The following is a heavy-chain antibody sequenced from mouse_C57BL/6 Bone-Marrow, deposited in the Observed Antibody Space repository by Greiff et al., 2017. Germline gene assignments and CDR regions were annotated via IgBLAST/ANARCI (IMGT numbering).Heavy chain of an antibody. CDR3: ARSSTFFYYFDD. J-gene: IGHJ2*01. D-gene: IGHD5-1*01. V-gene: IGHV1-47*01. CDR2: FHPYNDDT. CDR1: GYTFTTYR. Sequence: QVQLQQSGAELVKPGGSVKMSCKASGYTFTTYRIAWMQQNHGKSLEWIGTFHPYNDDTKYNEKFKGKSTLTVEKSSNTVYLELSRLTSDDSAVNYCARSSTFFYYFDDWGKGTTLTVSS.